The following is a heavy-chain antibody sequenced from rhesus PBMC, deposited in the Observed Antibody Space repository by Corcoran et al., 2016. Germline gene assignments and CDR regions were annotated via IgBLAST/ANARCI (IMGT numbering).Heavy chain of an antibody. Sequence: QVQLQESGPGVVKPSETLSLTCGVSGYSISSGYDWSWIRQPPGKGLEWIGYMYGSRGSTKYNPSLKNRVRISKDTSKNQFYLKLSSVAAADTDVYYCARRIAAPPSYYFDYWGQGVLVTVSS. CDR3: ARRIAAPPSYYFDY. CDR2: MYGSRGST. CDR1: GYSISSGYD. J-gene: IGHJ4*01. D-gene: IGHD6-13*01. V-gene: IGHV4-76*01.